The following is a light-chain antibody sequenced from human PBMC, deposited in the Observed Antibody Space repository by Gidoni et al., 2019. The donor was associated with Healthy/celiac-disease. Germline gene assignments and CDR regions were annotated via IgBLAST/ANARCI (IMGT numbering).Light chain of an antibody. V-gene: IGKV1-39*01. Sequence: DIQITQSPSSLSSSVGDRVTITWPASQSISSYLNWYQQKPGKAPKLLIYGASSLQSGVPYRFSGSGSGTDFTLTISRLEPEDFAAYYCQQSYSSPPLTFGEGTKVEIK. CDR3: QQSYSSPPLT. CDR1: QSISSY. J-gene: IGKJ4*01. CDR2: GAS.